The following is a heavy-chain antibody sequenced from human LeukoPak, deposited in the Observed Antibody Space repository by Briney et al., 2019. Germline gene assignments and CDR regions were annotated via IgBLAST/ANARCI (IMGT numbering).Heavy chain of an antibody. CDR3: AIRGFMVQGVGYYFDY. CDR2: IYPGDSDT. Sequence: GESLKISCKGSGYSFTSYWIGWVRQMPGKGLEWMGIIYPGDSDTRYSPSFQGQVTISADKSISTAYLQWSSLKASDTAMYYCAIRGFMVQGVGYYFDYWGQGTLVTVSS. J-gene: IGHJ4*02. D-gene: IGHD3-10*01. V-gene: IGHV5-51*01. CDR1: GYSFTSYW.